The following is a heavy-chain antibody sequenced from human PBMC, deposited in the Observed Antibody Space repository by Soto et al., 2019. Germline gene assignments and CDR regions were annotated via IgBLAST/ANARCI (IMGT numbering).Heavy chain of an antibody. CDR2: INSGGST. CDR3: VRENYYYGMDV. V-gene: IGHV3-66*01. CDR1: GFDASVNY. J-gene: IGHJ6*02. Sequence: EVQLVESGGTLVQPGGSLRLSCAASGFDASVNYMTWVRQAPGKGLEWVSAINSGGSTFYADSVKGRFTISRDNSKNTLYLQMNSLRVEETAMYYCVRENYYYGMDVWGQGTTVTVSS.